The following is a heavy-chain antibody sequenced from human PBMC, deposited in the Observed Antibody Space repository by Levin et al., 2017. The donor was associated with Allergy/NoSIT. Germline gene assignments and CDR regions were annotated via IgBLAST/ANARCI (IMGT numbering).Heavy chain of an antibody. CDR2: ITSGGNGYSS. CDR3: AGLGVSYSLDV. D-gene: IGHD3-10*01. CDR1: GFSFSDHY. J-gene: IGHJ6*02. Sequence: GESLKISCAASGFSFSDHYRDWVRQAPGKGLEWVGRITSGGNGYSSEYAASVRGRFTISRDDSENSVYVQMSSLRTDDTAVYYCAGLGVSYSLDVWDQGTTVTVSS. V-gene: IGHV3-72*01.